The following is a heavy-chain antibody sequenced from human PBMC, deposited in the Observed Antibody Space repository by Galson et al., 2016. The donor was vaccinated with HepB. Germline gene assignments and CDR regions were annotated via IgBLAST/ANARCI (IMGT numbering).Heavy chain of an antibody. V-gene: IGHV3-30*18. CDR1: GFTFSNYG. J-gene: IGHJ4*02. CDR2: ISYDGGTK. Sequence: SLRLSCAASGFTFSNYGMHWVRQAPGKGLEWVAVISYDGGTKYYADSVKGRFTISRDNSKNTLYLQMNSLRAEDTAVYYCAKDPGVKAEWYYFDYWGQGTLVTVSS. CDR3: AKDPGVKAEWYYFDY. D-gene: IGHD3-3*01.